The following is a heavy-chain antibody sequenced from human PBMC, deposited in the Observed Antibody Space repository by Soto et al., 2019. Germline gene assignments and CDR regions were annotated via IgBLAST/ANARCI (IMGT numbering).Heavy chain of an antibody. V-gene: IGHV4-31*03. D-gene: IGHD6-19*01. CDR1: GDSISSATHY. Sequence: SETLSLTCTVSGDSISSATHYWNWIRQHPGKGLEWIGYVSSSGNSYYSPSLKSRVFMSVDTSKNLFSLKLSSVTAADTAVYYCAGEYSSGWYKHWGQGTLVTVSS. J-gene: IGHJ1*01. CDR3: AGEYSSGWYKH. CDR2: VSSSGNS.